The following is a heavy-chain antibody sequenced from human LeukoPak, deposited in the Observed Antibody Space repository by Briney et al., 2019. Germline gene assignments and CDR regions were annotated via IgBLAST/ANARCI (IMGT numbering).Heavy chain of an antibody. Sequence: GASVKVSCKASGYTFTSYGISWVRQAPGQGLEWMGRIIPIFGTANYAQKFQGRVTITTDESTSTAYMELSSLRSEDTAVYYCAKQRYSYGQYYFDYWGQGTLVTVSS. J-gene: IGHJ4*02. CDR2: IIPIFGTA. CDR1: GYTFTSYG. V-gene: IGHV1-69*05. D-gene: IGHD5-18*01. CDR3: AKQRYSYGQYYFDY.